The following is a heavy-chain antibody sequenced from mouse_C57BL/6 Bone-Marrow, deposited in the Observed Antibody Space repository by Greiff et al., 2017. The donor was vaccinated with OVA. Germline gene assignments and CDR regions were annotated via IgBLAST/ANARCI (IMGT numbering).Heavy chain of an antibody. D-gene: IGHD1-1*01. CDR2: INPNNGGT. J-gene: IGHJ4*01. Sequence: EVQLQQSGPELVKPGASVKISCKASGYTFTDYYMNWVKQSHGKSLEWIGDINPNNGGTSYNQKFKGKATLTVDKSSSTAYMELRSLTSEDSAVYYCARYRSTTVPRYYAMDYWGQGTSVTVSS. V-gene: IGHV1-26*01. CDR3: ARYRSTTVPRYYAMDY. CDR1: GYTFTDYY.